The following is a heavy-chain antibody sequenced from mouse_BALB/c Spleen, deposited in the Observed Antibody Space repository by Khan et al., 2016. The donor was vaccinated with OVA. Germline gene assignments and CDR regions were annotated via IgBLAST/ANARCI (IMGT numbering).Heavy chain of an antibody. J-gene: IGHJ2*01. V-gene: IGHV3-2*02. Sequence: EVKLLESGPGLVKPSQSLSLICTVTGYSITSDYAWNWIRQFPGNKLEWMGFISYSGNTNYNPSLKSRNSITRDTSKNQFFLHLNSVTTEDTATYYCARVYGGDFDYWGQGTTLTVSS. CDR1: GYSITSDYA. CDR3: ARVYGGDFDY. CDR2: ISYSGNT. D-gene: IGHD1-1*01.